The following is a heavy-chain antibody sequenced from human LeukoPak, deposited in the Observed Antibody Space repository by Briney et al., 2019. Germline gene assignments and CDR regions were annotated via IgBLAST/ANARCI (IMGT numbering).Heavy chain of an antibody. D-gene: IGHD3-10*01. CDR2: ISYDGSNK. V-gene: IGHV3-30*03. CDR3: ARLYVDYYGSGSPFDY. J-gene: IGHJ4*02. Sequence: GGSLRLSCAASGFTFSSYGMHWVRQAPGKGLEWVAVISYDGSNKYYAYSVKGRFTISRDNSKNTLYLQMNSLRAEDTAVYYCARLYVDYYGSGSPFDYWGQGTLVTVSS. CDR1: GFTFSSYG.